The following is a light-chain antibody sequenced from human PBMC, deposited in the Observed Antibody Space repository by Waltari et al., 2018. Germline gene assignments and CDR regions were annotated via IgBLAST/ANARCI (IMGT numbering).Light chain of an antibody. V-gene: IGLV4-69*01. CDR2: LNSDGSH. CDR1: SGHSNYA. J-gene: IGLJ2*01. Sequence: QLVLTQSPSASASLGASVKLTCTLSSGHSNYAIASPPQPPKKGPRYLMKLNSDGSHTKGDGIPDRFSGSSSGAERFLTISSLQSEDEGDYYCQTWDTDIHVVFGGGTKLIVL. CDR3: QTWDTDIHVV.